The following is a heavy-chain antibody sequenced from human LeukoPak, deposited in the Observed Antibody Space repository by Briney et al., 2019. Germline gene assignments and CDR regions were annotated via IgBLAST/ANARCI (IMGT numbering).Heavy chain of an antibody. V-gene: IGHV3-23*01. J-gene: IGHJ4*02. CDR3: AKTFIAVANPIDY. Sequence: PGGSLRLSCAASGFTFSSYAMSWVRQPPGKGLEWVSVISGGGTTTYYADSVKARFTNSKENSRNTTYLQMTSLSAEDTAVYYCAKTFIAVANPIDYWGQGTLVTVSS. CDR2: ISGGGTTT. D-gene: IGHD6-19*01. CDR1: GFTFSSYA.